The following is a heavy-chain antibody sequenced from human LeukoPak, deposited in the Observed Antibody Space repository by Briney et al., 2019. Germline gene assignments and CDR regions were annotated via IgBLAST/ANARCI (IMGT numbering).Heavy chain of an antibody. J-gene: IGHJ3*02. D-gene: IGHD1-20*01. CDR1: GGSFSGYY. CDR3: ASGITGTTASALDAFDI. V-gene: IGHV4-34*01. CDR2: INHSGST. Sequence: PSKTLSLTCAVYGGSFSGYYWSWIRQPPGKGLEWIGEINHSGSTNYNPSLKSRVTISVDTSKNQFSLKLSSVTAADTAVYYCASGITGTTASALDAFDIWGQGTMVTVSS.